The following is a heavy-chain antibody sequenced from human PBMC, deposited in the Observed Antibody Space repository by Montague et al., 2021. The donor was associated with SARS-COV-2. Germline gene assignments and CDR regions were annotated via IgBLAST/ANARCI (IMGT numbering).Heavy chain of an antibody. J-gene: IGHJ5*02. V-gene: IGHV2-5*02. CDR3: AHFGILRYFDP. CDR1: GFSLSTSEVG. Sequence: PALVKPTQTPTLTCAFSGFSLSTSEVGVGWIRQPPGKAPEFLALIYGDDDNRYKPSLKSRLTITKVTSKNQVVLTMTNVDPVDTATYYCAHFGILRYFDPWGQGTLVTVSS. CDR2: IYGDDDN. D-gene: IGHD3-9*01.